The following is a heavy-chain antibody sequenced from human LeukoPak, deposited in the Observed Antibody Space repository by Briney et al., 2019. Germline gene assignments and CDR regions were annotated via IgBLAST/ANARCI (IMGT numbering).Heavy chain of an antibody. CDR1: GYGFTRYW. CDR2: IYPGDSDT. V-gene: IGHV5-51*01. Sequence: GESLKISCHGSGYGFTRYWIGRVRQMPGKGLEWMGVIYPGDSDTKYNPSFRGQVTISADKYGNTAYLQWNRLRASDTAMYYCARHTDYYYMDVWGKGTTVTVSS. J-gene: IGHJ6*03. CDR3: ARHTDYYYMDV.